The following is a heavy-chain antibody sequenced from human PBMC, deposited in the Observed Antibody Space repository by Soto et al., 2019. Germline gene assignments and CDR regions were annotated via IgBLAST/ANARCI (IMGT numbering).Heavy chain of an antibody. Sequence: GSLRLSCAASGFTFTDYALSWVRQAPGKGLEWVATISGIGGSTCLADSVKGRLSISRDNSKNTVSLLMNSLRAEDTAVYFCARGSSGYISSWYYFDYWGRGTLVTV. CDR2: ISGIGGST. CDR3: ARGSSGYISSWYYFDY. D-gene: IGHD6-13*01. CDR1: GFTFTDYA. J-gene: IGHJ4*02. V-gene: IGHV3-23*01.